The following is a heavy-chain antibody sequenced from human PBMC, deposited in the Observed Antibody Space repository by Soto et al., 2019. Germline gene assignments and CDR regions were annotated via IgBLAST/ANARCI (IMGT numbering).Heavy chain of an antibody. D-gene: IGHD4-17*01. CDR2: ISGSGGST. J-gene: IGHJ4*02. CDR3: AKDLRVDYGDYVGPQPIDY. Sequence: GGSLRLSCAASGFTFSSYAMSWVRQAPGKGLEWVSAISGSGGSTYYADSVKGRFTISRDNSKNTLYLQMNSLRAEDTAVYYCAKDLRVDYGDYVGPQPIDYWGQGTLVTVSS. V-gene: IGHV3-23*01. CDR1: GFTFSSYA.